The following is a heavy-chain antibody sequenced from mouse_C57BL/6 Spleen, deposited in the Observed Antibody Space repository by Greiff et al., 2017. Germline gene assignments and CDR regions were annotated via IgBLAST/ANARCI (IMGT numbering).Heavy chain of an antibody. J-gene: IGHJ2*01. CDR1: GYAFTNYL. Sequence: VQVVESGAELVRPGTSVKVSCKASGYAFTNYLIEWVKQRPGQGLEWIGVINPGSGGTNYNEKFKGKATLTADKSSSTAYMQLSSLTSEDSAVYFCARSGDGYLYYFDYWGQGTTLTVSS. CDR2: INPGSGGT. V-gene: IGHV1-54*01. CDR3: ARSGDGYLYYFDY. D-gene: IGHD2-3*01.